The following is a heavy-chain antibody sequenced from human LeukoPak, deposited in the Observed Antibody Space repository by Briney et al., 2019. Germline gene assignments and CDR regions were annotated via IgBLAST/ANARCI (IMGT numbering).Heavy chain of an antibody. J-gene: IGHJ4*02. CDR1: GFIFSDYS. Sequence: GGSLRLSCAASGFIFSDYSMNWVRQTPGKGLEWVAYISSGGSTIYYADSVRGRFTISRDSATNSLYLQMNSLGDEDTAVYYCARDETGVGSGGIDFWGQGTLVTVSS. V-gene: IGHV3-48*02. CDR3: ARDETGVGSGGIDF. CDR2: ISSGGSTI. D-gene: IGHD2-8*02.